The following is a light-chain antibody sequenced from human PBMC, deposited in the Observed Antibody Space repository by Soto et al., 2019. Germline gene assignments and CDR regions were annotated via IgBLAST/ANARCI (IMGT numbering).Light chain of an antibody. CDR3: SSYTSITTFYV. V-gene: IGLV2-14*03. CDR1: SSDVGGHNF. CDR2: DVT. Sequence: QSALTQPASVSGSPGQSITIPCTGTSSDVGGHNFVSWYQHHPGKAPKLMIYDVTNRPSGVSDRFSGSKSANTASLTISGLQAEDEADYFCSSYTSITTFYVFGTGTKVTVL. J-gene: IGLJ1*01.